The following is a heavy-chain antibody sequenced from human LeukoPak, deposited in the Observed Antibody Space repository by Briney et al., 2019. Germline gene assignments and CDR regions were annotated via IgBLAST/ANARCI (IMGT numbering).Heavy chain of an antibody. D-gene: IGHD3-3*01. V-gene: IGHV4-59*08. Sequence: SETLSLTCTVSGGSISSYYWSWIRQPPGKGLEWIGYIYYSGSTNYNPSLKSRVTITVDTSKNQFSLKLSSVTAADTAVYYCARSKRFLEWLPIYRNDAFDIWGQGTMVTVSS. CDR3: ARSKRFLEWLPIYRNDAFDI. CDR1: GGSISSYY. CDR2: IYYSGST. J-gene: IGHJ3*02.